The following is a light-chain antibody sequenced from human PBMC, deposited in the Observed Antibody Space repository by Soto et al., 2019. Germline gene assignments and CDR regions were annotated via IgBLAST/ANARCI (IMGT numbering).Light chain of an antibody. CDR1: ISDSGAYDY. Sequence: LTQPASLSGSPGQSTAISCTGTISDSGAYDYVSWFQQHPGKAPKLMISEVNNRPSGVSNRFSGSTSGNTAYLTISGLHVEDEAEYFCLSFTTTSTPVFGTGTKVTVL. CDR2: EVN. V-gene: IGLV2-14*01. J-gene: IGLJ1*01. CDR3: LSFTTTSTPV.